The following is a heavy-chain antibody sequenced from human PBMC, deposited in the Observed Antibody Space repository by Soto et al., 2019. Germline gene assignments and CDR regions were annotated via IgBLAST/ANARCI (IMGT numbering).Heavy chain of an antibody. CDR3: AMYYGDRPEYFKH. CDR1: GYTFTSYG. V-gene: IGHV1-18*04. D-gene: IGHD4-17*01. Sequence: QVQLVQSGPDLKRPGASMKVCCKASGYTFTSYGISWVRQAPGQGLEWMAWISPLKGRTQYSQKAQGRVTLSTDTSSNTAYMEMTTLRVDDTAVYYCAMYYGDRPEYFKHWGQGTLVTVS. J-gene: IGHJ1*01. CDR2: ISPLKGRT.